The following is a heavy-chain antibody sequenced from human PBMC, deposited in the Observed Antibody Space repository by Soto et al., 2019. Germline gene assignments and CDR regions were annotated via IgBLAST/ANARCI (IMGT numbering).Heavy chain of an antibody. CDR2: ISYDGSNK. CDR1: GFTFSSYG. D-gene: IGHD5-18*01. V-gene: IGHV3-30*18. CDR3: AKVPRGYSYGLFDY. J-gene: IGHJ4*02. Sequence: GGSLRLSCAASGFTFSSYGMHWVRQAPGKGLEWVAVISYDGSNKYYADSVKGRFTISRDNSKNTLYLQMNSLRAEDTAVYYCAKVPRGYSYGLFDYWGQGTLVTVSS.